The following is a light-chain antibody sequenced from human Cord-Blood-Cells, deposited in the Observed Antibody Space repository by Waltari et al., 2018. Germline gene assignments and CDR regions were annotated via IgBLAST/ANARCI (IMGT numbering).Light chain of an antibody. CDR3: QQSYSTPYT. Sequence: DIQMTQSPSSLSASVGDRVTITCRASQSISSYVNWYQQKPGKAPKLLIYAASSLQSGVPSRFSGSGSGTDFTLTISSLQPEDVATYYCQQSYSTPYTFGRGTKLEIK. J-gene: IGKJ2*01. V-gene: IGKV1-39*01. CDR1: QSISSY. CDR2: AAS.